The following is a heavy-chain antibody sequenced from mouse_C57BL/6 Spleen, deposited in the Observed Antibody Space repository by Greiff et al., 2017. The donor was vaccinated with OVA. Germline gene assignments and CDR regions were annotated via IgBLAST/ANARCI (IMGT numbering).Heavy chain of an antibody. Sequence: EVMLVASGGGLVQPGGSLSLSCAASGFTFTGYYMSWGRQPPGKALGWLGFIRNKATGYTPEYSASVKGRFTISRDNSQSILYLQMNALRAEDSATYYCARTGVAYWYFDGWGTGTTVTVSS. CDR1: GFTFTGYY. J-gene: IGHJ1*03. D-gene: IGHD1-1*01. CDR2: IRNKATGYTP. CDR3: ARTGVAYWYFDG. V-gene: IGHV7-3*01.